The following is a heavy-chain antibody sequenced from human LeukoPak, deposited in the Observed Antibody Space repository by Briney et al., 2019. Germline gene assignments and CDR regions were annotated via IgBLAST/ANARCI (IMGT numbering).Heavy chain of an antibody. Sequence: GASVKVSCKASGCTFTSYAISWVRQAPGQGLEWMGGIIPIFGTANYAQKFQGRVTITTDESTSTAYLELRSLRSEDTAVYYCARDNYAGEKWFHPWGQGNLANVSS. V-gene: IGHV1-69*05. CDR3: ARDNYAGEKWFHP. CDR1: GCTFTSYA. CDR2: IIPIFGTA. D-gene: IGHD1-7*01. J-gene: IGHJ5*02.